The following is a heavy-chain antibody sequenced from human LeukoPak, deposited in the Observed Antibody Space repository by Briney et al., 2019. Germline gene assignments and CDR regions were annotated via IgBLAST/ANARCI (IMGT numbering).Heavy chain of an antibody. CDR2: IYGSGRT. J-gene: IGHJ4*02. Sequence: PSETLSLTCTVSGVSINSHYLNWIRQPPGKGLEWIGYIYGSGRTNYNPSLKSRVTMSVDTSKSQFSLRLSSVTAADTAVYYLVVSPNQDFFDYWGQGPLVTVSS. CDR1: GVSINSHY. CDR3: VVSPNQDFFDY. V-gene: IGHV4-4*09.